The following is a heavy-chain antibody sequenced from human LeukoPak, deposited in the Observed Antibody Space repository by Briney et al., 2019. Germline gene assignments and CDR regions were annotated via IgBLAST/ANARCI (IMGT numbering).Heavy chain of an antibody. CDR1: GFTFSSYA. CDR2: LSSSGGST. J-gene: IGHJ4*02. Sequence: GGSLRLSCAASGFTFSSYAMSWVRQAPGKGLEWVSALSSSGGSTYYADSVKGRFTISRDNSKNTLYLQMNSLRAEDTAIYYYAKGSSSAYYFPHYFDYWGQGTLVTVSS. CDR3: AKGSSSAYYFPHYFDY. V-gene: IGHV3-23*01. D-gene: IGHD3-22*01.